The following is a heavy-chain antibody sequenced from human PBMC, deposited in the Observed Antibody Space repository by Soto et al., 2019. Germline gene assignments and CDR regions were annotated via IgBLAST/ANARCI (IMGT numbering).Heavy chain of an antibody. Sequence: QVQLVQSGAEVKKPGASVKVSCKASGYTFTSYGISWVRQAPGQGLEWMGWISAYNGNTNYAQKLQGRVTMTTDTATSTAYMELRSLRSDDTAVYYCARRYYYDSSGILAVGDYWGQGTLVTVSS. J-gene: IGHJ4*02. D-gene: IGHD3-22*01. V-gene: IGHV1-18*01. CDR3: ARRYYYDSSGILAVGDY. CDR2: ISAYNGNT. CDR1: GYTFTSYG.